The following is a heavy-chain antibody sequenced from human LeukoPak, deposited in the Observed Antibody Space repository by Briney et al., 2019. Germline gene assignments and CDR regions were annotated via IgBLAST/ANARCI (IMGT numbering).Heavy chain of an antibody. CDR3: ATPGYYDSGALRAPFEY. J-gene: IGHJ4*02. Sequence: GGSLRLSCAASGFTFSDYAMSWVRQAPGKGPEWVSAITGGGRTYYADSVKGRFTISRDSSKNTLYLQMNSLRAEDTAIYYCATPGYYDSGALRAPFEYWGQGTLVTVSS. V-gene: IGHV3-23*01. CDR2: ITGGGRT. CDR1: GFTFSDYA. D-gene: IGHD3-22*01.